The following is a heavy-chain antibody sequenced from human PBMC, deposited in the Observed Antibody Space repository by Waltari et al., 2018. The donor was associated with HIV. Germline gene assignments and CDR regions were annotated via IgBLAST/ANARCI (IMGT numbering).Heavy chain of an antibody. CDR3: ARQNDMARGVGMDV. CDR2: IYPSKFQT. V-gene: IGHV5-51*01. D-gene: IGHD3-10*01. J-gene: IGHJ6*02. CDR1: DYIFGPAHYYSTKW. Sequence: EVQLVQSAAEVKKAGESLRISYSGPDYIFGPAHYYSTKWIAWVRQQPGKGLEWVGVIYPSKFQTNNGPAYHGQVTITIDMTNKASYLLWNGLKASDGAHYCCARQNDMARGVGMDVWGQGTTVTVSS.